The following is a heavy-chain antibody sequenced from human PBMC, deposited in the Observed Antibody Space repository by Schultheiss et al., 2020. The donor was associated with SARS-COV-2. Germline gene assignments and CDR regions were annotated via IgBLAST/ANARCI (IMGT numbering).Heavy chain of an antibody. J-gene: IGHJ4*02. Sequence: GGSLRLSCAASGFTLSHYWMNWVRQAPGKGLEWVSSISSSSSYIYYADSVKGRFTISRDNAKNSLYLQMNSLRADDTAVYYCAKGSSSYSGSYYGEYWGQGTLLTVSS. CDR3: AKGSSSYSGSYYGEY. CDR2: ISSSSSYI. CDR1: GFTLSHYW. V-gene: IGHV3-21*04. D-gene: IGHD1-26*01.